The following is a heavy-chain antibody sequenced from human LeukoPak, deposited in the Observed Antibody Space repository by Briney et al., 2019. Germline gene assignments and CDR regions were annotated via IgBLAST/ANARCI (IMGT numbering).Heavy chain of an antibody. CDR3: AGSIAYSGGDYRAGDY. Sequence: PGGSLRLSCAASGFTSGSYSMNCVRQAPGEGMEWVSSFSTISSTIYYADTVKGRVTISRDNSKSTVYMQMSSLRAEDTAVYYCAGSIAYSGGDYRAGDYWGQGTLVTVSS. V-gene: IGHV3-48*01. CDR1: GFTSGSYS. J-gene: IGHJ4*01. CDR2: FSTISSTI. D-gene: IGHD2-21*02.